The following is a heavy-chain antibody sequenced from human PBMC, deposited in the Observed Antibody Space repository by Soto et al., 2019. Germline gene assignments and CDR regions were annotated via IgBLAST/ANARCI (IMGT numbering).Heavy chain of an antibody. CDR2: IDPSDSYT. CDR1: GYSFTSYW. D-gene: IGHD2-15*01. J-gene: IGHJ6*02. Sequence: PGESLKISCKGSGYSFTSYWISWVRQMPGKGLEWMGRIDPSDSYTNYSPSFQGHVTISADKSISTAYLQWSSLKASDTAMYYCASTSSTSPSYYYYYGMDVWGQGTTVTVSS. V-gene: IGHV5-10-1*01. CDR3: ASTSSTSPSYYYYYGMDV.